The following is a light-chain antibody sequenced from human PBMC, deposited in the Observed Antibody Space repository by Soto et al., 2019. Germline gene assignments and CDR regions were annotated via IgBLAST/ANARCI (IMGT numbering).Light chain of an antibody. CDR3: QQYGSSPLT. CDR2: DAS. V-gene: IGKV3-20*01. Sequence: EIVLTQSPATLSLSPGERATLSCRASQSVSSYLAWYQQKPGQAPRLLIYDASNRATGIPARFSGSGSGTDFTLTISRLEPADFAVYYCQQYGSSPLTFGGGTKVDI. CDR1: QSVSSY. J-gene: IGKJ4*01.